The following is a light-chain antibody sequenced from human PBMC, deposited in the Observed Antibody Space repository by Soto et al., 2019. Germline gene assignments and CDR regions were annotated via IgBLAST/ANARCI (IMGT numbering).Light chain of an antibody. Sequence: QSALTQPRSVSGSPGQSVTISCTGSSSDVGAYNYVSWYQQHPGKAPKLMIYDVTKRPSGVPDRFSGSKSGNTASLTISGFQADDEADYYCCSYAGSYIFVFGGGTKLTVL. V-gene: IGLV2-11*01. CDR3: CSYAGSYIFV. CDR2: DVT. CDR1: SSDVGAYNY. J-gene: IGLJ2*01.